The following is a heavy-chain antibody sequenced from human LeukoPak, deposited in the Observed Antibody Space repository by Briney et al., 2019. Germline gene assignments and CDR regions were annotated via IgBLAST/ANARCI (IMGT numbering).Heavy chain of an antibody. CDR2: INHSGST. CDR1: GGSFSGYY. CDR3: AGAAGVLY. Sequence: PSETLSLTCAVYGGSFSGYYWSWIRQPPGKGLEWIGEINHSGSTNYNPSLKRRVTISVDTSKNQFSLKLSSVTAADTAVYSCAGAAGVLYWGQGTLVTVSS. D-gene: IGHD6-13*01. J-gene: IGHJ4*02. V-gene: IGHV4-34*01.